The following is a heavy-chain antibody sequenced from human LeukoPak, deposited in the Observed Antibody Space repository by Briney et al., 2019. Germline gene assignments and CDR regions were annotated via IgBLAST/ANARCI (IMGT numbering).Heavy chain of an antibody. V-gene: IGHV3-48*03. D-gene: IGHD3-10*02. CDR3: AELGITMIGGV. CDR1: GFTFSSYE. J-gene: IGHJ6*04. Sequence: GGSLRLSCAASGFTFSSYEMNWVRQAPGRGLEWVSYISSSGSTIYYADSVKGRFTISRDNAKNSLYLQMNSLRAEDTAVYYCAELGITMIGGVWGKGTTVTISS. CDR2: ISSSGSTI.